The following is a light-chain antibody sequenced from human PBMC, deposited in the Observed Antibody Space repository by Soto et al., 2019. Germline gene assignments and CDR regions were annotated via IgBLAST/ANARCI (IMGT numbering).Light chain of an antibody. V-gene: IGLV2-14*03. CDR3: SSYTSSSTYV. J-gene: IGLJ1*01. Sequence: QSALTQPASVSGSSGNSLTTSCTGTGSDVGGYNYVSWYQQHPGKVPTLMMYDVINRPSGVSNRFSGSKSGNTASLTISGLQADDEADYYCSSYTSSSTYVYGIGTKLTVL. CDR1: GSDVGGYNY. CDR2: DVI.